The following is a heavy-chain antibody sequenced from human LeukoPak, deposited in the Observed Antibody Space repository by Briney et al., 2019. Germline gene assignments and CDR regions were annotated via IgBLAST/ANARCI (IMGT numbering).Heavy chain of an antibody. CDR1: GFTFSNAW. D-gene: IGHD3-10*01. J-gene: IGHJ6*04. Sequence: SPGGSLRLSCAASGFTFSNAWMSWVRQAPGKGLEWVGRIKSKTDGGTTDYAAPVKGRFTISRDDSKNTLYLQMNSLKTEDTAVYYCTTPPMVRGVIAVPYYYYYGMDVWGKGTTVTVSS. CDR2: IKSKTDGGTT. CDR3: TTPPMVRGVIAVPYYYYYGMDV. V-gene: IGHV3-15*01.